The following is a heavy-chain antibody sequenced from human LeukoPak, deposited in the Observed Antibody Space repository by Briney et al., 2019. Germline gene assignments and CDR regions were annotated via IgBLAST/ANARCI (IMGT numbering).Heavy chain of an antibody. J-gene: IGHJ6*03. CDR3: ARGGGYYYMDV. Sequence: GGSLRLSCAASGFTFSSYGMSWVRQAPEKGLQWVSAISGGGVSTYYADSVRGRFTISRDNSKNTLYLQMNSLRAEDTAVYYCARGGGYYYMDVWDKGTTVTVSS. D-gene: IGHD3-10*01. CDR1: GFTFSSYG. V-gene: IGHV3-23*01. CDR2: ISGGGVST.